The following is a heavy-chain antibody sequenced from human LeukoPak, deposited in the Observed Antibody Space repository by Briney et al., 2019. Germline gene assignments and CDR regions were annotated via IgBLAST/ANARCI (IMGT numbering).Heavy chain of an antibody. CDR1: GYTFTSYA. CDR3: ARDPEPFGEKHMDV. V-gene: IGHV1-2*02. D-gene: IGHD3-10*01. CDR2: INPNSGGT. Sequence: AASVKVSCKASGYTFTSYAMNWVRQAPGQGLEWMGWINPNSGGTNYAQKFQGRVTMTRDTTISTAYMELSRLRSDDTAVYYCARDPEPFGEKHMDVWGKGTTVTISS. J-gene: IGHJ6*03.